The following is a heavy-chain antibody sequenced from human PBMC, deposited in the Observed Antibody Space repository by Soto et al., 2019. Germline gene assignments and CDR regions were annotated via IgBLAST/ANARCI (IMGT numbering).Heavy chain of an antibody. CDR1: GDSISSPYYC. V-gene: IGHV4-30-4*01. Sequence: SETLSLTCTVSGDSISSPYYCWRWIRQAPAKGLELIAYVYYRASIYYTPSFESRVSISIDTSKNQFSLRLTSVTAADSAVYVCDRVTLTPNWFDSWGHEVLVNVAS. J-gene: IGHJ5*01. CDR3: DRVTLTPNWFDS. D-gene: IGHD3-16*01. CDR2: VYYRASI.